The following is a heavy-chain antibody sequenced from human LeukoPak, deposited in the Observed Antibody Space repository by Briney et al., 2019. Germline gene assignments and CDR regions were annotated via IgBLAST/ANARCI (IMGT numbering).Heavy chain of an antibody. CDR2: INHSGST. D-gene: IGHD3-22*01. V-gene: IGHV4-34*01. J-gene: IGHJ6*03. Sequence: PSETLSLTCAVYGGSFSGYYWSWIRQPPGKGLEWIGEINHSGSTNYNPSLKSRVTISVDTSKNQFSPKLSSVTAADTAVYYCARLTYYYDSSGYYSSSYYYYYYMDVWGKGTTVTVSS. CDR3: ARLTYYYDSSGYYSSSYYYYYYMDV. CDR1: GGSFSGYY.